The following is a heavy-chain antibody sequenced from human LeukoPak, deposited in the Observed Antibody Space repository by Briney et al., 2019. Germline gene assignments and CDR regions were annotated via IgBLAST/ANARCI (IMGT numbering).Heavy chain of an antibody. CDR2: IYYSGST. Sequence: SETLSLTCTVSGGSISSGDYYWSWIRQPPGKGLEWIGYIYYSGSTYYNPSLKSRVTISVDTSKNQFSLKLSSVTAADTAVYYCARVGQCYYGSGSYYYFDYWGQGTLVTVSS. D-gene: IGHD3-10*01. V-gene: IGHV4-30-4*01. J-gene: IGHJ4*02. CDR1: GGSISSGDYY. CDR3: ARVGQCYYGSGSYYYFDY.